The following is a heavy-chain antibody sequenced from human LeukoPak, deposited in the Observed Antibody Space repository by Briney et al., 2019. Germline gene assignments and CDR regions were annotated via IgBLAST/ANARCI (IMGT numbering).Heavy chain of an antibody. Sequence: AASVTVSCKASGGTFSSYAISWVRQAPGQGLEWMGGIIPIFGTANYAQKFQGRVTITTDESTSTAYMEPSSLRSEDTAVYYCAIGGGYCSSTSCYFQYWGQGTLVTVSS. CDR3: AIGGGYCSSTSCYFQY. CDR2: IIPIFGTA. CDR1: GGTFSSYA. V-gene: IGHV1-69*05. J-gene: IGHJ4*02. D-gene: IGHD2-2*01.